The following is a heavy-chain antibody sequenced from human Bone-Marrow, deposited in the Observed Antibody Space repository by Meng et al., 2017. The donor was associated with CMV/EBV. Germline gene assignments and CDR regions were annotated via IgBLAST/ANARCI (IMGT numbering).Heavy chain of an antibody. D-gene: IGHD1-7*01. CDR3: ARDWMEVLPYYYYGVDV. CDR1: GFAFSIYS. CDR2: ISSSSSNI. V-gene: IGHV3-21*01. Sequence: GESLKISCAASGFAFSIYSMNWVRQAPGKGLEWVASISSSSSNIYYADSVKGRFTISRDNAKNSLHLQMNSLRAEDMAVYYCARDWMEVLPYYYYGVDVWGQGTTVTVSS. J-gene: IGHJ6*02.